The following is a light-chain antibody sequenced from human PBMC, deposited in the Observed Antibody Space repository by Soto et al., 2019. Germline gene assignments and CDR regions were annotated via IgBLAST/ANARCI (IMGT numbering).Light chain of an antibody. J-gene: IGLJ2*01. CDR2: GNS. Sequence: QSALTQPPSVSGAPGQRVTISCTGSSSNIGAGYDVHWYQQLPGTAPKLLISGNSNRPSGVPDRFSGSKSGTSASLAITGLQAEDEADYYCRSYDSSLSVVFGGGTKLTVL. CDR1: SSNIGAGYD. V-gene: IGLV1-40*01. CDR3: RSYDSSLSVV.